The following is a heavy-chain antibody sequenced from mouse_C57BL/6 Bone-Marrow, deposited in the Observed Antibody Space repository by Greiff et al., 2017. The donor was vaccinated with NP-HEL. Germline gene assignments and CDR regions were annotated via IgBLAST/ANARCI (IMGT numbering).Heavy chain of an antibody. CDR3: ARSATTVVFDY. V-gene: IGHV7-3*01. CDR1: GFTFTDYY. J-gene: IGHJ2*01. Sequence: EVMLVESGGGLVQPGGSLSLSCAASGFTFTDYYMSWVRQPPGKALEWLGFIRNKANGYTTEYSASVKGRFTISRDNSQSILYLQMNALRAEDSATYYCARSATTVVFDYWGQGTTLTVSS. D-gene: IGHD1-1*01. CDR2: IRNKANGYTT.